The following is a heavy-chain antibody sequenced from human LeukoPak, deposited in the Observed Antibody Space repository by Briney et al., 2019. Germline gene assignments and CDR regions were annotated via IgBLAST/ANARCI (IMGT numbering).Heavy chain of an antibody. CDR3: AKDNYDSSGFPDY. CDR1: GFTFSVYA. V-gene: IGHV3-23*01. J-gene: IGHJ4*02. D-gene: IGHD3-22*01. CDR2: ISGRGERT. Sequence: GGSLTLSCAASGFTFSVYAMNWVRQAPGKGLEWISVISGRGERTYYADSVKGRFTISRDNSKNTLYLQMNSLRAEDMAVYYCAKDNYDSSGFPDYWGQGTLVTVSS.